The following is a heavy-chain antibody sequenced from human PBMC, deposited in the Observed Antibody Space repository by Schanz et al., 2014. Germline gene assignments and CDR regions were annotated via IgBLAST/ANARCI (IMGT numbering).Heavy chain of an antibody. J-gene: IGHJ2*01. CDR1: GFSFSSYA. V-gene: IGHV3-23*04. CDR3: ARNRGSGGQNWYFDL. Sequence: EVQLVESGGGLVQPGGSLRLSCATSGFSFSSYAINWVRQAPGKGLEWVSVIGVDGTTTYYADSVKGRFTISRDNTKNSLFLQLNSLRADDTAVYYCARNRGSGGQNWYFDLWGRGTLVTVSS. D-gene: IGHD1-26*01. CDR2: IGVDGTTT.